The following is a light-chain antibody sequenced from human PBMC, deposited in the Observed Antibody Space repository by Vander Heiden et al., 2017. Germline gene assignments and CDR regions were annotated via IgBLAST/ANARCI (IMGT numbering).Light chain of an antibody. CDR2: WAS. J-gene: IGKJ3*01. CDR1: QSVLYSSNNKNY. Sequence: DLVMTQSPDSLAVSLGERATINCKSSQSVLYSSNNKNYLTWYQQKPGQPPKLLIYWASTRESGVPDRFFGSGSGTDFTLTISSLQAEDVAVYYCQQCYNTPFTFGPGTQVDIK. CDR3: QQCYNTPFT. V-gene: IGKV4-1*01.